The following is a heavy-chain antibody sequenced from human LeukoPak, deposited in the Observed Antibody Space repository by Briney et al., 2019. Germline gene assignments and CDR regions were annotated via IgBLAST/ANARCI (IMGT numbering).Heavy chain of an antibody. D-gene: IGHD3-22*01. CDR2: ISAYNGNT. CDR3: ASDYYDSSGWVYFDY. CDR1: GYTFTSYG. V-gene: IGHV1-18*01. Sequence: GASVKVSCKASGYTFTSYGISWVRQAPGQGLEWMGWISAYNGNTNYTQKLQGRVTMTTDKSTSTAYMELSSLRSEDTAVYYCASDYYDSSGWVYFDYWGQGTLVTVSS. J-gene: IGHJ4*02.